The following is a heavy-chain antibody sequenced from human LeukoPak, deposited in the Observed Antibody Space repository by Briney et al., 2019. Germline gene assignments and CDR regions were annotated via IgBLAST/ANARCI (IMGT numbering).Heavy chain of an antibody. CDR2: ISSSSSTI. D-gene: IGHD6-13*01. J-gene: IGHJ4*02. Sequence: GGSLRLSCAASGFTFSSYSMNWVRQAPGKGLEWVSYISSSSSTIYYADSVKGRFTISRDNAKNSLYLQMNSLRAEDTAVYYCARDTAAAAGTNFDYWGQGTLVIVSS. CDR1: GFTFSSYS. V-gene: IGHV3-48*01. CDR3: ARDTAAAAGTNFDY.